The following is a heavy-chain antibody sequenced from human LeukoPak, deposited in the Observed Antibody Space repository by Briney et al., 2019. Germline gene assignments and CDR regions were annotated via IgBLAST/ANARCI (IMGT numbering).Heavy chain of an antibody. J-gene: IGHJ4*02. Sequence: GGSLRLSCAASGFTFSNFDMHWVRQAPGKGLEWVALIWYDGSSEYYADSVKGRFTISRDNSKNTLYLQMNSLRAEDTAVYYCARDNTSDDYLWGSYRHGDYFDYWGQGSLVTVSS. CDR1: GFTFSNFD. CDR3: ARDNTSDDYLWGSYRHGDYFDY. CDR2: IWYDGSSE. D-gene: IGHD3-16*02. V-gene: IGHV3-33*01.